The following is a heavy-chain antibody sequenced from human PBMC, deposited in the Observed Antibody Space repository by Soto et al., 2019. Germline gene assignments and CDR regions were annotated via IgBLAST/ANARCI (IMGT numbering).Heavy chain of an antibody. Sequence: TSETLSLTCTVSSGSISSSSYYWGWIRQPPGKGQERIGSIYYSGSTYYNPSLKSRVTISVDTSKNQFSLKLSSVTAADTAVYYCARHSALYSSGWSPYYYMDVWGKGTTVTVSS. V-gene: IGHV4-39*01. J-gene: IGHJ6*03. D-gene: IGHD6-19*01. CDR2: IYYSGST. CDR1: SGSISSSSYY. CDR3: ARHSALYSSGWSPYYYMDV.